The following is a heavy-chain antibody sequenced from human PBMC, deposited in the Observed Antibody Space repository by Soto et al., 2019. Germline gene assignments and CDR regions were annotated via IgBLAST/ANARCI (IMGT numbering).Heavy chain of an antibody. CDR2: IYYSGST. Sequence: SETLSLTCTVSGGSISSGGYYWSWIRQHPGKGLEWIGYIYYSGSTYYNPSLKSRVTISVDTSKNQFSLKLSSVTAADTAVYYCAREDIAAGYFDYWGQGTLVTVSS. D-gene: IGHD6-13*01. V-gene: IGHV4-31*03. J-gene: IGHJ4*02. CDR3: AREDIAAGYFDY. CDR1: GGSISSGGYY.